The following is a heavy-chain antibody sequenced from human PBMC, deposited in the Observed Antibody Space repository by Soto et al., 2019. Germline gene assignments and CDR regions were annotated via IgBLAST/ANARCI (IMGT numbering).Heavy chain of an antibody. CDR1: VVSIISYY. J-gene: IGHJ5*02. CDR3: ERDKGRDGYRRVGWFEP. CDR2: IYYSGST. Sequence: SATXSLTCTVSVVSIISYYWIWIRHPPGKGLEWIGYIYYSGSTNYNPSLKSRVTISVDTSKNQFSLKLSSVTAADTAVYYCERDKGRDGYRRVGWFEPWGQGTLGTVS. D-gene: IGHD5-18*01. V-gene: IGHV4-59*01.